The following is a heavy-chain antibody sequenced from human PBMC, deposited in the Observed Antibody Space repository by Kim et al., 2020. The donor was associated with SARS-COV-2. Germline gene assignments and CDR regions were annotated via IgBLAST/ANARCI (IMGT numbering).Heavy chain of an antibody. CDR3: AKASLAWGDFWSGYYGTGYYYYYYMDV. Sequence: GGSLRLSCAASGFTFGDYAMHWVRQAPGKGLEWVSGISWNSGSIGYADSVKGRFTISRDNAKNSLYLQMNSLRAEDTVLYYCAKASLAWGDFWSGYYGTGYYYYYYMDVWGKGTTVTVSS. CDR1: GFTFGDYA. V-gene: IGHV3-9*01. J-gene: IGHJ6*03. D-gene: IGHD3-3*01. CDR2: ISWNSGSI.